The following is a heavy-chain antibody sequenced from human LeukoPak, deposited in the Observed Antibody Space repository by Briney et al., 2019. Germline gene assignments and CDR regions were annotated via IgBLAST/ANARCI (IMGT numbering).Heavy chain of an antibody. Sequence: GGSLRLSCEASGFTFSRYGMSWVRQAPGKGLEWVSYISSFSGTINYADSVKGRFTISRDNAKNSLYLQMNSLRAEDTAVYYCARDQGGVGYWGQGTLVTVSS. CDR3: ARDQGGVGY. CDR1: GFTFSRYG. J-gene: IGHJ4*02. CDR2: ISSFSGTI. V-gene: IGHV3-48*01. D-gene: IGHD3-16*01.